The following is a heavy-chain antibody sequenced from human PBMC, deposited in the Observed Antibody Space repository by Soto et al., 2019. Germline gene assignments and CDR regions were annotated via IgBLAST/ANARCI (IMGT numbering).Heavy chain of an antibody. CDR3: ATRSRPLYYYYGMDV. J-gene: IGHJ6*02. V-gene: IGHV1-58*01. CDR2: IVVGSGNT. CDR1: GFTFTSSA. Sequence: SVKVSCKASGFTFTSSAVQWVRQARGQRLEWIGWIVVGSGNTNYAQKFQERVTITRDMSTSTAYMELSSLRSEDTAVYYCATRSRPLYYYYGMDVWGQGTTVTVSS.